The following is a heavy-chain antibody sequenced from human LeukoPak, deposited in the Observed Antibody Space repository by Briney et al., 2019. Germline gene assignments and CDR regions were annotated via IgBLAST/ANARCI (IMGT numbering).Heavy chain of an antibody. V-gene: IGHV4-4*07. D-gene: IGHD6-13*01. Sequence: SETLSLTCTVSGGSITNYYWSWIRQPAGKGLEWIGRIYTSGSTNYNPSLKSRVTMSVDTSKNQFSLKLSSVTAADTAVYYCAREGRPYSSSWSWFDPWGQGTLVTVSS. J-gene: IGHJ5*02. CDR2: IYTSGST. CDR3: AREGRPYSSSWSWFDP. CDR1: GGSITNYY.